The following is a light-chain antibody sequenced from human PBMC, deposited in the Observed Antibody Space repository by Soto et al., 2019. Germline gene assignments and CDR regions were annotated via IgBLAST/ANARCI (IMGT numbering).Light chain of an antibody. CDR3: QQASSFPLT. Sequence: DIQLTQSPSFLSASVGDRVTITCRASQGISSYLAWYQQKPGKAPKLLIYAASSLQSGVPSRFSGSASGTYFTLTISSLQPEDFATYYCQQASSFPLTFGQGTRLEIK. CDR1: QGISSY. J-gene: IGKJ5*01. V-gene: IGKV1-9*01. CDR2: AAS.